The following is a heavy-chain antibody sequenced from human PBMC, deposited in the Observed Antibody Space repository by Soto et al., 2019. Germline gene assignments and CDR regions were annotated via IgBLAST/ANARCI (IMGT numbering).Heavy chain of an antibody. CDR1: GGSISSGGYS. D-gene: IGHD4-17*01. J-gene: IGHJ6*02. CDR2: TYHSGST. CDR3: ARAHYGDYGYGMDV. V-gene: IGHV4-30-2*01. Sequence: QLQLQESGSGLVKPSQTLSLTCAVSGGSISSGGYSWSWIRQPPGKGLEWIGYTYHSGSTYYNPSLKSRVTISVDRSKNQFSLKLSSVTAADTAVYYSARAHYGDYGYGMDVWGQGTTVTVSS.